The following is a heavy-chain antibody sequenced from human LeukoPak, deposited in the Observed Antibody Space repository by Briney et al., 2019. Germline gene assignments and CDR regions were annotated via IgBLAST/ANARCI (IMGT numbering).Heavy chain of an antibody. D-gene: IGHD3-3*01. CDR3: ARDTSPYDFWSGYYDY. V-gene: IGHV1-46*01. Sequence: ASVKVSCKASGYTFTSYYMHWVRQAPGQGLEWMGIINPSGGSTSYAQKFQGRVTMTRDTSTSKVYMELSSLRSEDTAVYYCARDTSPYDFWSGYYDYWGQGTLVTVSS. J-gene: IGHJ4*02. CDR1: GYTFTSYY. CDR2: INPSGGST.